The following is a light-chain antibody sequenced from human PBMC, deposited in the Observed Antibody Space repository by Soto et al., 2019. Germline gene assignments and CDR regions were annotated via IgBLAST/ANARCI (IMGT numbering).Light chain of an antibody. Sequence: EIVMTQSPATLSVSPGGRSTLSCRASQSISDTLAWYQQKPGQAPRLLIHGASTRATGFPARFSGSGSGTDFTLTIRRLEPEDFAVYYCQQYGSSYPWTFGQGTKV. J-gene: IGKJ1*01. CDR1: QSISDT. V-gene: IGKV3-15*01. CDR3: QQYGSSYPWT. CDR2: GAS.